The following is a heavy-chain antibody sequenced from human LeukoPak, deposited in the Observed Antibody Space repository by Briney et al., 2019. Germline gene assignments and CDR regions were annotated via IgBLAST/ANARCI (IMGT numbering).Heavy chain of an antibody. CDR1: GGSISSYY. V-gene: IGHV4-59*01. J-gene: IGHJ4*02. CDR3: ARGRIQLWLSPFDY. D-gene: IGHD5-18*01. CDR2: IYYSGST. Sequence: SETLSLTCTVSGGSISSYYWSWIRQPPGKGLEWIGYIYYSGSTNYNPSLKSRVTISVDTSKNQFSLKLSSVTAADTAVYYCARGRIQLWLSPFDYWGQGTLVTVSS.